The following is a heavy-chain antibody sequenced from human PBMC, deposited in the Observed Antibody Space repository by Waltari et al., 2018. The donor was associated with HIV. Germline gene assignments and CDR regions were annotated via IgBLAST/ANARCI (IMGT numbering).Heavy chain of an antibody. CDR2: ISSSSSHI. CDR3: ARLGTDGAFDY. D-gene: IGHD3-16*01. J-gene: IGHJ4*02. CDR1: GFTFSSYS. Sequence: EVQLVESGGGLVKPGGSLQLSCAASGFTFSSYSVAWVRQAPGKGLEWVSSISSSSSHIYYADSVKGRFTISRVNAKNSLYLQMNSLRAEDTAVYYCARLGTDGAFDYWGQGTLVTVSS. V-gene: IGHV3-21*01.